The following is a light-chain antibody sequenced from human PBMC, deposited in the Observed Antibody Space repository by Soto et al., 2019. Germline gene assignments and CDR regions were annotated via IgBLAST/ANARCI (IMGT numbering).Light chain of an antibody. CDR1: QSVADN. V-gene: IGKV3-15*01. Sequence: EVVMTQSPATLSVSPGERVTLSCRSSQSVADNLALFQQKPGQGPRLLIYGASTRATGIPARFSGSGSETDFTLTVSSLRSEDSAVYYCQQYNYWPITFGQGTRLENK. J-gene: IGKJ5*01. CDR3: QQYNYWPIT. CDR2: GAS.